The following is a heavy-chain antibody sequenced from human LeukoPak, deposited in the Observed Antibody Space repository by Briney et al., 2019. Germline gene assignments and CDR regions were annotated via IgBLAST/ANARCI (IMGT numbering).Heavy chain of an antibody. CDR3: ARDERYDSSGYPFDY. D-gene: IGHD3-22*01. J-gene: IGHJ4*02. V-gene: IGHV1-2*02. Sequence: GASVKVSCKASGYTFTGYFIHWVRQAPGQGHEWMGWINPNSGGTNYAQKFQGRVTMTRDTSISTAYMELSRLRSDDTAVYYCARDERYDSSGYPFDYWGQRTLVTVSS. CDR2: INPNSGGT. CDR1: GYTFTGYF.